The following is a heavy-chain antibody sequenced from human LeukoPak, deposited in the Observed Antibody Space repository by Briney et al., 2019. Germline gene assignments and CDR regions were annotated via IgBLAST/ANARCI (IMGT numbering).Heavy chain of an antibody. J-gene: IGHJ6*03. CDR2: IYTSGST. D-gene: IGHD2-2*01. Sequence: SGTLSLTCTVSGGSISSGSYYWSWIRQPAGKGLEWIGRIYTSGSTNYNPSPKSRVTISVDTSKNQFSLKLSSVTAADTAVYYCASGVRCSSTSCFNGQYYYYYMDVWGKGTTVTVSS. CDR3: ASGVRCSSTSCFNGQYYYYYMDV. CDR1: GGSISSGSYY. V-gene: IGHV4-61*02.